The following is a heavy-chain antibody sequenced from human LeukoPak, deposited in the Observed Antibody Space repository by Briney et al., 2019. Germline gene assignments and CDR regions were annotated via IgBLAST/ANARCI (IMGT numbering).Heavy chain of an antibody. J-gene: IGHJ3*02. Sequence: GESLKISCKGSGYSFTSYWIGWVRQMPGKGLEWMGIIYPGDSDTRYSPSFQGQVTISADKSINTAYLQWSSLKASDTAMYYCAKTYCGGDCSLDAFDIWGQGTMVTVSS. V-gene: IGHV5-51*01. CDR3: AKTYCGGDCSLDAFDI. CDR1: GYSFTSYW. D-gene: IGHD2-21*02. CDR2: IYPGDSDT.